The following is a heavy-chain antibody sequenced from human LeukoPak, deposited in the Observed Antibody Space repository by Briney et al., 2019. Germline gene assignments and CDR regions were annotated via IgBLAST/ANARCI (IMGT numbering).Heavy chain of an antibody. D-gene: IGHD3-16*02. CDR1: GFTFSSYA. J-gene: IGHJ4*02. CDR2: ISGSGGST. Sequence: PGGSLRLSCAASGFTFSSYAMSWVRQAPGKGLEWVSAISGSGGSTYYADSVKGRFTISRDNSKNTLCLQMNSLRAEDTAVYYCAKGPRLGELSPFDYWGQGTLVTVSS. V-gene: IGHV3-23*01. CDR3: AKGPRLGELSPFDY.